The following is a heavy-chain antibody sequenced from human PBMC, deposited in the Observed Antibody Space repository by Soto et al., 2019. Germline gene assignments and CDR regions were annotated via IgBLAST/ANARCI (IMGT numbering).Heavy chain of an antibody. Sequence: SETLSLTCAVYGGSFSGYFWSWIRQPPGKGLEWIGEINHSGSTNYNPSLKSRVTISVDTSKNQFSLKLSSVTAADTAVYYCARGNDYYGSGSYPGEDYFDSWGQGTLVTVSS. CDR3: ARGNDYYGSGSYPGEDYFDS. CDR1: GGSFSGYF. CDR2: INHSGST. V-gene: IGHV4-34*01. J-gene: IGHJ4*02. D-gene: IGHD3-10*01.